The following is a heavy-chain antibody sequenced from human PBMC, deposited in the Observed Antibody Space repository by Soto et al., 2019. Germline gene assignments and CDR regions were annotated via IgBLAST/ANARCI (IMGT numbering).Heavy chain of an antibody. D-gene: IGHD2-2*01. V-gene: IGHV3-30*18. CDR2: ISYDGSNK. CDR1: GFTFSSYG. Sequence: QVQLVESGGGVVQPGRSLRLSCAASGFTFSSYGMHWVRQAPGKGLEVVAVISYDGSNKYYADSVKGRFTISRDNSKNTRYLHMYRLRAEDTAVYYCAKVRVTWGVPAFNESDYWGQGTLVTVSS. J-gene: IGHJ4*02. CDR3: AKVRVTWGVPAFNESDY.